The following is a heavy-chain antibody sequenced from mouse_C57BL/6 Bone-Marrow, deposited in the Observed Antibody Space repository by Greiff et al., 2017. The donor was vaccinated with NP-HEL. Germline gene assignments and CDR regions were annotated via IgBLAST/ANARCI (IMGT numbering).Heavy chain of an antibody. V-gene: IGHV1-81*01. D-gene: IGHD4-1*01. J-gene: IGHJ2*01. CDR1: GYTFTSYG. CDR3: AKEGLGLPYFDY. Sequence: VQLQQSGAELARPGASVKLSCKASGYTFTSYGISWVKQRTGQGLEWIGEIYPRSGNTYYNEKFKGKATLTADKSSSTAYMELRSLTSEDSAVYFCAKEGLGLPYFDYWGQGTTLTVSS. CDR2: IYPRSGNT.